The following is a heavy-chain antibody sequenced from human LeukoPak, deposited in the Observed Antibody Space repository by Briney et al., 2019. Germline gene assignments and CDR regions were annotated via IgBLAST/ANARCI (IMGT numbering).Heavy chain of an antibody. CDR3: ARRGRAKAFDY. J-gene: IGHJ4*02. CDR1: GDSISSNTHF. D-gene: IGHD4/OR15-4a*01. Sequence: SETLSLTCTVSGDSISSNTHFWGWIRQPPGEGLEWIGTIYYSGSTYYNPSLKSRVTISVDTSKNQFSLKLSSVTAADTAVYYCARRGRAKAFDYWGQGTLVTVSS. CDR2: IYYSGST. V-gene: IGHV4-39*07.